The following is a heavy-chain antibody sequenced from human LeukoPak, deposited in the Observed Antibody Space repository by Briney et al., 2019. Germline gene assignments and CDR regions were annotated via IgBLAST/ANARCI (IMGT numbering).Heavy chain of an antibody. CDR2: INYSGRT. J-gene: IGHJ4*02. D-gene: IGHD3-22*01. Sequence: PSETLSLTCTVSGGSISNYYWSWIRQPPGKGLEWIGYINYSGRTNFNPSLKSRVTISVDTSKNQFSLKLTSVTAADTAVYYCARAGSSGYYWGYLDYWGQGTLVTVSS. V-gene: IGHV4-59*01. CDR3: ARAGSSGYYWGYLDY. CDR1: GGSISNYY.